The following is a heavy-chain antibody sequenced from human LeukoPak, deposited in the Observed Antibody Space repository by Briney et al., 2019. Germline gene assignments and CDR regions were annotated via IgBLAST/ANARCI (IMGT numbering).Heavy chain of an antibody. CDR2: ISYDGSNK. CDR1: GFTFSSYA. J-gene: IGHJ4*02. CDR3: ARGGILEYYYDSSGPNADY. Sequence: GGSLRLSCAASGFTFSSYAMHWVRQAPGKGLEWVAVISYDGSNKYYADSVKGRFTISRDNSKNTLYLQVNSLRAEDTAVYYCARGGILEYYYDSSGPNADYWGQGTLVTVFS. V-gene: IGHV3-30-3*01. D-gene: IGHD3-22*01.